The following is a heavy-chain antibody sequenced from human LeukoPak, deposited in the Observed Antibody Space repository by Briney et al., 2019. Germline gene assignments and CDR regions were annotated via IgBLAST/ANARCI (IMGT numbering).Heavy chain of an antibody. J-gene: IGHJ4*02. CDR2: IYPGDSDT. V-gene: IGHV5-51*01. CDR1: GYSFTNYW. CDR3: ARTHQQWLVVVEYYFDY. D-gene: IGHD6-19*01. Sequence: GESLKISCKGSGYSFTNYWIGWVRQMPGKGLEWMGIIYPGDSDTRYSPSFQGQVTISVDKSISTAFVQWSSLKASDTAMYYCARTHQQWLVVVEYYFDYWGQGTLVTVSS.